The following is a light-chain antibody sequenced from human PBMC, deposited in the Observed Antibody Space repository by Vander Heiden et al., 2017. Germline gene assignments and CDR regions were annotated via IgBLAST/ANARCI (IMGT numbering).Light chain of an antibody. Sequence: EIMLTQSPDTLSLSPGERATLSCRASQSVSSKFLVWYQQRPGQAPRLLIYSASIRATGIPDRFSGSGSGTDFTLTIGRLEPEDFAMYYCQQYGTSPFTFGPGTKVEIK. CDR2: SAS. V-gene: IGKV3-20*01. CDR3: QQYGTSPFT. J-gene: IGKJ3*01. CDR1: QSVSSKF.